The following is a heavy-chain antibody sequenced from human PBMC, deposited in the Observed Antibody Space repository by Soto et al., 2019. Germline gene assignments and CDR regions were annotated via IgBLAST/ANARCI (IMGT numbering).Heavy chain of an antibody. V-gene: IGHV3-7*01. CDR2: IQQGGSGK. J-gene: IGHJ1*01. Sequence: EVQLVESGGGLVQPGGSLRLSCAASGFTFSSYWMSWVRQAPGKGLEWVANIQQGGSGKYYVDSVKGRFTISRDNAKNSLYLQMNSLRAEDTAVYYCANLGTATPSLLYWGQGTLVTVSS. CDR3: ANLGTATPSLLY. CDR1: GFTFSSYW. D-gene: IGHD2-15*01.